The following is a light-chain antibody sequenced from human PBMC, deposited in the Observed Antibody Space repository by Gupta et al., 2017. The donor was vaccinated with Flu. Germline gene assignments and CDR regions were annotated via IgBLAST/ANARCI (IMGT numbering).Light chain of an antibody. V-gene: IGKV3-20*01. CDR3: QQYDSSPLT. Sequence: EIVLTQSPGTLSLSPGGRATLSCRASQSVSSSNLAWYQQKPGQAPRLLIYGASSRATGIPDRFSGSGSETDFTLTISRLEPEDFAVYYCQQYDSSPLTFGGGTKVEIK. J-gene: IGKJ4*01. CDR1: QSVSSSN. CDR2: GAS.